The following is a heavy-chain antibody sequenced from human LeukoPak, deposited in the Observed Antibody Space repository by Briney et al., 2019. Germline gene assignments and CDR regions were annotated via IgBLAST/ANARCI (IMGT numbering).Heavy chain of an antibody. CDR2: ISSSSSYI. D-gene: IGHD6-13*01. V-gene: IGHV3-21*01. Sequence: GGSLRLSCAASGFTFSSYSMNWVRQAPGKGLEWVSSISSSSSYIYYADSVKGRFTISRDNAKNSLYLQMNSLRAEDTAVYYCARARGAAVGNVWGKGTTVTISS. J-gene: IGHJ6*04. CDR3: ARARGAAVGNV. CDR1: GFTFSSYS.